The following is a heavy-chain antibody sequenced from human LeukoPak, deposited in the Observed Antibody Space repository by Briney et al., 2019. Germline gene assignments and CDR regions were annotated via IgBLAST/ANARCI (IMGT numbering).Heavy chain of an antibody. J-gene: IGHJ6*02. CDR2: IKQDGSEK. CDR3: ARDPVAIQLWPTPTYGMDV. D-gene: IGHD5-18*01. CDR1: GFTFSSYW. V-gene: IGHV3-7*01. Sequence: GGSLRLSCAASGFTFSSYWMSWVRQAPGKGLEWVASIKQDGSEKYYVDSVKGRFTISRDNAKNSLYLQMNSLRAEDTAVYYCARDPVAIQLWPTPTYGMDVWGQGTTVTVSS.